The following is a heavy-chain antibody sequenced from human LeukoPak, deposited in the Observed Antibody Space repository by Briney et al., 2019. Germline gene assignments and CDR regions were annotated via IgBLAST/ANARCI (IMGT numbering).Heavy chain of an antibody. CDR2: ISFDGTDA. V-gene: IGHV3-30*04. D-gene: IGHD1-26*01. CDR1: GFTFSSYA. J-gene: IGHJ4*02. CDR3: AKDGWELLKDRGLDY. Sequence: QSGGSLRLSCAASGFTFSSYAIHWVRQAPGKGLEWVADISFDGTDAFYADSVKGRFTISRDNSKNTLYLQMNSLRAEDTAVYYCAKDGWELLKDRGLDYWGQGTLVTVSS.